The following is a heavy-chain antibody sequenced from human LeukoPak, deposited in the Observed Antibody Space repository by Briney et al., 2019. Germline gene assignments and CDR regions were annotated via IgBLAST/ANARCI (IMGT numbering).Heavy chain of an antibody. CDR3: ATTQDTSISYGPYFDY. D-gene: IGHD3-10*01. CDR2: IYTSGST. V-gene: IGHV4-4*07. J-gene: IGHJ4*02. CDR1: GGSISSYY. Sequence: SAPPSLTSTVSGGSISSYYWSWLRQPAGKGLEWIGRIYTSGSTNYNPSLKSRVTMSVDTSKNQFSLKLSSVTAADTAVYYCATTQDTSISYGPYFDYWGQGTLVSVSS.